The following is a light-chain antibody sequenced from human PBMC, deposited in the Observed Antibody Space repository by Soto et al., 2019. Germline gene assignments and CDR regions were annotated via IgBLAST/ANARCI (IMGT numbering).Light chain of an antibody. V-gene: IGKV1-39*01. CDR1: LSISTY. J-gene: IGKJ2*01. CDR2: AAS. Sequence: DIQMTHSPSSLSASVGDRVTITCRASLSISTYLNWYQQKPGKAPKLLIYAASSLQSGVPSRFSGSGSGTDFTLTISLQPEDFASYFCQQSYIMPHTFGQGTKVEIX. CDR3: QQSYIMPHT.